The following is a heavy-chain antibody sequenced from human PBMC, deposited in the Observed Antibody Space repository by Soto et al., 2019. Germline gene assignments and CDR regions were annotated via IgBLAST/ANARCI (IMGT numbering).Heavy chain of an antibody. V-gene: IGHV3-23*01. CDR2: ITTTGDRT. J-gene: IGHJ3*02. CDR3: ARGVELLDAFDI. CDR1: GFTFGNYA. D-gene: IGHD1-7*01. Sequence: PGGSLSLFCAASGFTFGNYAMSWVRQAPGKGLQWVSAITTTGDRTSFADSVKGRFTISRDNAKNSLYLQMNSLRDEDTAVYYCARGVELLDAFDIWGQGTMVTVSS.